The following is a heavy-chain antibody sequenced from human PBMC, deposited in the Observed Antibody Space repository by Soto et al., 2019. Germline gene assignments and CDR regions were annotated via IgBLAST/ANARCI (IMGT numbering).Heavy chain of an antibody. Sequence: GGSLRLSCAATGFTFSSFAMSWVRQAPGKGLEWVSAISGGGGGTYYADSVKGRFTISRDNSENTVSLQMNSLRADDTAVYFCAKGWYSYYYMNVWGKGTTVTVSS. CDR2: ISGGGGGT. D-gene: IGHD2-15*01. CDR3: AKGWYSYYYMNV. J-gene: IGHJ6*03. V-gene: IGHV3-23*01. CDR1: GFTFSSFA.